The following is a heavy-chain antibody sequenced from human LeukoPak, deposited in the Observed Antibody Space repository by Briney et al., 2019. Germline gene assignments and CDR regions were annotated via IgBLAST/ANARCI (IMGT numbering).Heavy chain of an antibody. CDR1: GFTFSSYW. D-gene: IGHD6-13*01. V-gene: IGHV3-7*03. Sequence: GGSLRLSCAASGFTFSSYWMSWVRQAPGKGLEWVAHIKQDGSEKYYVDSVKGRFTISRDNSKNTLYLQMNSLRAEDTAVYYCAKFSTAAAGTSGDYWGQGTLVTVSS. CDR2: IKQDGSEK. J-gene: IGHJ4*02. CDR3: AKFSTAAAGTSGDY.